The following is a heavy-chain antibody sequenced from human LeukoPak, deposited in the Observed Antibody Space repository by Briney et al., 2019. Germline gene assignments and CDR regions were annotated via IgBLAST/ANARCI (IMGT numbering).Heavy chain of an antibody. Sequence: GGSLRLSCAASGFTFSSYSMNWVRQAPGKGLEWVANIKQDGSEKFYVDSLKGRFTVSRDNTKDTLYLQMNSLRAEDTAVYYCARDRNDFWSGRRGFDYWGQGTLVTVSS. J-gene: IGHJ4*02. CDR2: IKQDGSEK. D-gene: IGHD3-3*01. CDR3: ARDRNDFWSGRRGFDY. CDR1: GFTFSSYS. V-gene: IGHV3-7*01.